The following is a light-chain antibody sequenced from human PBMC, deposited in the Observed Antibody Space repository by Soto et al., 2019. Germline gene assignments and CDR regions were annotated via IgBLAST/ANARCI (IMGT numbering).Light chain of an antibody. CDR3: ASWDDSRNGPGV. Sequence: QAVVTQPPSASGTPGQRVTISCSGSSSNIGSYPVNWYQQLPGTAPKLLIYTNDQRPSGVPDRFSGSKSGTSASLAISGLQSEDEADYYCASWDDSRNGPGVFGGGTKLTVL. J-gene: IGLJ3*02. CDR1: SSNIGSYP. V-gene: IGLV1-44*01. CDR2: TND.